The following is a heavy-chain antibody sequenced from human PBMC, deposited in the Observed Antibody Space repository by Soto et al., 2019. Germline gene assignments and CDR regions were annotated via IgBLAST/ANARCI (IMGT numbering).Heavy chain of an antibody. Sequence: EVQLVESGGGLVQPGGSLRLSCAASGFTFSSYWTHWVRQAPGKGLVWVSRINNDGSSTSYADSVKGRLTISRDNAKNTLYLQVNSLRAEDTAVYYCASGGVAGSGTFYNDYWGRGTLVTVSS. D-gene: IGHD3-10*01. CDR3: ASGGVAGSGTFYNDY. CDR1: GFTFSSYW. CDR2: INNDGSST. V-gene: IGHV3-74*01. J-gene: IGHJ4*02.